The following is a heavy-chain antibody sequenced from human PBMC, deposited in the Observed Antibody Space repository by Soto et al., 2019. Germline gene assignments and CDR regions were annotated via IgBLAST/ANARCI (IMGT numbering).Heavy chain of an antibody. CDR2: IDPSDSYT. J-gene: IGHJ4*02. V-gene: IGHV5-10-1*01. D-gene: IGHD5-18*01. CDR1: GKTFINHW. CDR3: ARHRGYSYGPIDY. Sequence: GESLKISCKVSGKTFINHWISWVRQMPGKGLEWMGRIDPSDSYTNYSPSFQGHVTISADKSISTAYLQWSSLKASDTAMYYCARHRGYSYGPIDYWGQGTLVTVSS.